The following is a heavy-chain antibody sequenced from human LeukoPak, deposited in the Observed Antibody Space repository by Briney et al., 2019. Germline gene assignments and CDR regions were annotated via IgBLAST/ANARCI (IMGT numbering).Heavy chain of an antibody. V-gene: IGHV3-23*01. D-gene: IGHD6-13*01. J-gene: IGHJ4*02. CDR1: GFTFANYA. CDR3: AKDQKSIAATGYDY. CDR2: ISGSGGST. Sequence: QPGGPLRLSCAASGFTFANYAMSWVRQGPGKGLEWVSTISGSGGSTYYADSVKGRFTISRGNSKNTLFLQMNSLRADDTAVYFCAKDQKSIAATGYDYWGQGTLVTVSS.